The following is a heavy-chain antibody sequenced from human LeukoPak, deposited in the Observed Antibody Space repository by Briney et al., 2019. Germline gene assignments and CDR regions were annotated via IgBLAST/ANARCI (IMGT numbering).Heavy chain of an antibody. Sequence: PGGSLRLSCVVSEFNFRNYWMSWVRQTPGKGLEWVANIKQDGSDKYYVDSVKGRFIISRDNAKNSLYLQMNSLRDEDTAVYYCARDSAAHGGYWDQGTPVIVSS. CDR1: EFNFRNYW. V-gene: IGHV3-7*03. J-gene: IGHJ4*02. CDR2: IKQDGSDK. CDR3: ARDSAAHGGY. D-gene: IGHD6-25*01.